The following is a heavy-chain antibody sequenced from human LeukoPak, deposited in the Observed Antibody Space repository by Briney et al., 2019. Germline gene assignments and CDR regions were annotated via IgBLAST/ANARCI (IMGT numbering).Heavy chain of an antibody. CDR3: AKDLGGSGDFWSGYYDYYYSGMDV. Sequence: TGGSLRLSCAASGFTFSSYAMHWVRQAPGKGLEWVAVISYDASNKYYSDSVKGRFTISRDNSKNTLYLQMNSLRVEDTAVYYCAKDLGGSGDFWSGYYDYYYSGMDVWGQGTTVTVSS. D-gene: IGHD3-3*01. J-gene: IGHJ6*02. V-gene: IGHV3-30*18. CDR1: GFTFSSYA. CDR2: ISYDASNK.